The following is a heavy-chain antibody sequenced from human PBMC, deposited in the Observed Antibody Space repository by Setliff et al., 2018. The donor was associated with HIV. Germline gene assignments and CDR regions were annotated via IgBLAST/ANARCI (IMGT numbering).Heavy chain of an antibody. J-gene: IGHJ6*03. CDR2: INPNGGST. CDR3: AGRGAGGSSPNDYTDV. CDR1: GYTFTSYY. D-gene: IGHD6-6*01. Sequence: GASVKVSCKASGYTFTSYYMHWVRQAPGQGLEWMGRINPNGGSTSYAQKFQGRVTMTRDTSTSTVYMELSSLRSEDTAVYYCAGRGAGGSSPNDYTDVWGKGTTVTVSS. V-gene: IGHV1-46*01.